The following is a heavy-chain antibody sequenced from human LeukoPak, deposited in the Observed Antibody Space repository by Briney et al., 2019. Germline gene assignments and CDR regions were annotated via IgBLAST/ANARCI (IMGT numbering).Heavy chain of an antibody. Sequence: PWGSLRRSCAASGFTLRRYWMAWVRQAPGKGLEWVANIKEDGSETYYVDSVKGRFTISRDNAKNSPYLQMNSLRVEDTAVYYCARDGARHCTDGSCTVYWGQGTLVPVSS. CDR1: GFTLRRYW. CDR2: IKEDGSET. CDR3: ARDGARHCTDGSCTVY. J-gene: IGHJ4*02. D-gene: IGHD2-15*01. V-gene: IGHV3-7*01.